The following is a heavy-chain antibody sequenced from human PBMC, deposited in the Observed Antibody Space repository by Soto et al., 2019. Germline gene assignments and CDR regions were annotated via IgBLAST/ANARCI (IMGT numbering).Heavy chain of an antibody. V-gene: IGHV3-23*01. CDR2: IDGSGGIT. CDR3: VKNSGWFNT. D-gene: IGHD3-10*01. Sequence: GGSLRLSCAASGFAFGTTDMSWVRQAPGEGLEWVSTIDGSGGITYYADSVKGRFTISRDNSRNTVYLQMNSLRGDDTALYYCVKNSGWFNTWGQGALVTVSS. J-gene: IGHJ5*02. CDR1: GFAFGTTD.